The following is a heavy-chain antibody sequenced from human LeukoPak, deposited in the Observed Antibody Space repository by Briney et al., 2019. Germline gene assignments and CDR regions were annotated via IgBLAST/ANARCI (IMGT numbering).Heavy chain of an antibody. Sequence: ASVKVSCKASGYTFTGYYMHWVRQAPGQGLEWMGWISPNSGGTNYALKFQGRVTMTRDTSISTAYMELSRLRSDDTAVYYCARDRYYYDSSGYYQSFHYWGQGTLVTVSS. V-gene: IGHV1-2*02. CDR3: ARDRYYYDSSGYYQSFHY. CDR1: GYTFTGYY. D-gene: IGHD3-22*01. J-gene: IGHJ4*02. CDR2: ISPNSGGT.